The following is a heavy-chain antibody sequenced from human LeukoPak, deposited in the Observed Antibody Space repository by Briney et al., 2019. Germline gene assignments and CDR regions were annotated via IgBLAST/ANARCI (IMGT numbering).Heavy chain of an antibody. CDR2: SIHSGST. J-gene: IGHJ4*02. V-gene: IGHV4-34*01. D-gene: IGHD5-18*01. CDR3: ARGQTQLWFNY. CDR1: GGSFSGHY. Sequence: PSETLSLTCGVSGGSFSGHYWSWVRQPPGKGLEWIGESIHSGSTNYNPSLESRGTISLDKPKNQFSLKLSSVPAADTAVYYCARGQTQLWFNYWGQGTLVTVSS.